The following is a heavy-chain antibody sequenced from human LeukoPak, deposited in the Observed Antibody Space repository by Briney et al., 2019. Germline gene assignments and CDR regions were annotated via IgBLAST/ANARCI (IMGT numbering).Heavy chain of an antibody. CDR2: IYYSGSS. CDR1: GGSISSGGYY. V-gene: IGHV4-31*03. D-gene: IGHD1-1*01. Sequence: SQTLSLTCTVSGGSISSGGYYWSWIRQHPGKGLEWIGYIYYSGSSYYNPSLKSRVTISVDTSKNQFSLKLSSVTAADTAVYYCARNDATWLGYWGQGTLVTVSS. CDR3: ARNDATWLGY. J-gene: IGHJ4*02.